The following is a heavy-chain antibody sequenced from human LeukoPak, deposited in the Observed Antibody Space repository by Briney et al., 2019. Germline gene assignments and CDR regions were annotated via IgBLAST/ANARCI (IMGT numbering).Heavy chain of an antibody. V-gene: IGHV3-48*02. CDR2: ISSTSSTI. CDR3: ARGARYGGNIDY. Sequence: PGGSLRLSCGASGFTFSTYTMNWVRQAPGKGLEWVSSISSTSSTIHYADSVKGRFTISRDNAKNSLFLQMNSLRDEDTAVYYCARGARYGGNIDYWGQGTLVTVSS. J-gene: IGHJ4*02. D-gene: IGHD4-23*01. CDR1: GFTFSTYT.